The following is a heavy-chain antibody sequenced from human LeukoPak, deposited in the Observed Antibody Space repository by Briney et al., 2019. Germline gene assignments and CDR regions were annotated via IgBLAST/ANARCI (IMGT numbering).Heavy chain of an antibody. D-gene: IGHD3-10*01. V-gene: IGHV4-59*01. CDR3: ASAYGDRWFPIDY. J-gene: IGHJ4*02. CDR2: ISYSGGT. CDR1: GGSISSFY. Sequence: PSETLSLTCTVSGGSISSFYWSWLRQPPGKGLEWIGYISYSGGTNYNPSLKSRLTISLDTSKRQFSLNPTSATRTRPGMSYCASAYGDRWFPIDYWGQGTLVTVSS.